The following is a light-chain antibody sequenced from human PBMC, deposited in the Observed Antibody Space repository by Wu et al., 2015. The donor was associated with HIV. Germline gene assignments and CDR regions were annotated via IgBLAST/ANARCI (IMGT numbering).Light chain of an antibody. CDR2: ATS. CDR1: QDIRNS. CDR3: QQYYTTLWT. J-gene: IGKJ1*01. V-gene: IGKV1-NL1*01. Sequence: DIQMTQSPSSLSASVGDRVSISCRASQDIRNSLAWYQQKPGKAPKLLLFATSMLEIGVPSRFRGSGSGTDYILTNSSLQPEDFATYYCQQYYTTLWTFGQGTKVEI.